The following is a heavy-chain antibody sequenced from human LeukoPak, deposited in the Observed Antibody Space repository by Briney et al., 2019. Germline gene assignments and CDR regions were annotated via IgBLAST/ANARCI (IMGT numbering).Heavy chain of an antibody. V-gene: IGHV3-7*03. J-gene: IGHJ4*02. CDR3: VTYSTGLYKGLEF. Sequence: GGSLRLSCAASGFTFTTYWMSWIRQAPGKGLEWVANINQGGTDKYYVDSVKGRFTFSRDNAQNSLYLQMSSLRVEDTAVYYCVTYSTGLYKGLEFWGQGTQVTVSS. CDR2: INQGGTDK. D-gene: IGHD2-8*02. CDR1: GFTFTTYW.